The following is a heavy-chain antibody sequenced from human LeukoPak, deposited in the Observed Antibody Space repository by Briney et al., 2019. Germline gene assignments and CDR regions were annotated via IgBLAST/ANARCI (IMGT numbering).Heavy chain of an antibody. CDR1: GGTFSTYA. Sequence: ASVKVSCKASGGTFSTYAISWVRQAPGQGLEWMGWISAYNGNTNYAQKLQGRVTMTTDTSTSTAYMELRSLRSDDTAVYYCARAGYSYGNYYFDYWGQGTLVTVSS. V-gene: IGHV1-18*01. J-gene: IGHJ4*02. CDR2: ISAYNGNT. D-gene: IGHD5-18*01. CDR3: ARAGYSYGNYYFDY.